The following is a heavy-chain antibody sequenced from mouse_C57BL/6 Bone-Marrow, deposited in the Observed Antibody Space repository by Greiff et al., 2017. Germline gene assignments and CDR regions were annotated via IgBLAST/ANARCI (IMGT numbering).Heavy chain of an antibody. D-gene: IGHD2-3*01. J-gene: IGHJ4*01. CDR2: ISNGGGST. CDR3: ARDGACCAMDD. CDR1: GFTFSDYY. Sequence: DVHLVESGGGLVQPGGSLKLSCAASGFTFSDYYMYWVRQTPEKRLEWVAYISNGGGSTYYPDTVKGRFTISRDNAKNTLYLQMGRLESEDTAMYYCARDGACCAMDDWGQGTAGTVSS. V-gene: IGHV5-12*01.